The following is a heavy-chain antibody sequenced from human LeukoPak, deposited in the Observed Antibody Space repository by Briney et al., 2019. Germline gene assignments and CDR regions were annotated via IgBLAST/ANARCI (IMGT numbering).Heavy chain of an antibody. CDR3: ARSYYFDY. V-gene: IGHV3-33*08. J-gene: IGHJ4*02. D-gene: IGHD1-26*01. Sequence: PGGSLRLSCAASGFTFSSYSMNWVRQAPAKGLEWVAMIWFDGKNTHYVDSVKGRFTISRDNAKNSLYLQMNSLRAEDTAVYYRARSYYFDYWGQGTLVTVSS. CDR2: IWFDGKNT. CDR1: GFTFSSYS.